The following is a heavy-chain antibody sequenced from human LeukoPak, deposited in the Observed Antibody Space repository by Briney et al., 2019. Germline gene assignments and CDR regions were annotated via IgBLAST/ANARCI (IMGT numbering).Heavy chain of an antibody. D-gene: IGHD4-23*01. CDR2: LSSSSGYI. J-gene: IGHJ4*02. V-gene: IGHV3-21*01. Sequence: GGSLRLSCAASGFTFSSYSMNWVRQASGKGLGWVSSLSSSSGYIYYADSVKGRFTISRDNAKNSLYLQMNSLRAEDTAVYYCARAQRGGNSMAGFDYWGQGTLVTVSS. CDR1: GFTFSSYS. CDR3: ARAQRGGNSMAGFDY.